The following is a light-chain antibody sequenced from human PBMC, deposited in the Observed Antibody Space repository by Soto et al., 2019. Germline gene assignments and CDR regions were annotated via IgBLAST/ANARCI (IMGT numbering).Light chain of an antibody. V-gene: IGKV1-5*01. CDR1: QSISRW. CDR3: QQYNSYSPET. Sequence: DIQMTQFPSTLFASVGDRVTITCRASQSISRWLAWYQQKPGKAPKLLIYDASNLEKGVPSRFSGRGSGTEFTLTIRSLQPDDFATYFCQQYNSYSPETFGQGTKVEI. J-gene: IGKJ1*01. CDR2: DAS.